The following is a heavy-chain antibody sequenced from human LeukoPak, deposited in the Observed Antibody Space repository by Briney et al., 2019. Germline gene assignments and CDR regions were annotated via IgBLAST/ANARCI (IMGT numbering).Heavy chain of an antibody. J-gene: IGHJ4*02. V-gene: IGHV3-30*02. CDR3: AKGYDYVWGSCVY. D-gene: IGHD3-16*01. CDR2: IRYDGSNK. Sequence: GRSLRLSCAASGFTFSSYGMHWVRQAPGKGLEWVAFIRYDGSNKYYADSVKGRFTISRDNSKNTLYPQMNSLRAEDTAVYYCAKGYDYVWGSCVYWGQGTLVTVSS. CDR1: GFTFSSYG.